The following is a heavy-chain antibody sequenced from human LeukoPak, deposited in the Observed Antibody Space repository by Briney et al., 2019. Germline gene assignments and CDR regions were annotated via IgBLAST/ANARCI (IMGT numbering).Heavy chain of an antibody. CDR3: ARDYHLRRIAVAGSFDY. J-gene: IGHJ4*02. Sequence: PSQTLSLTCTVSGGSISSGGYYWSWIRQHPGKGLEWIGYIYYSGSTNYNPSLKSRVTISVDTFKNQFSLKLSSVTAADTAVYYCARDYHLRRIAVAGSFDYWGQGTLVTVSS. CDR1: GGSISSGGYY. CDR2: IYYSGST. D-gene: IGHD6-19*01. V-gene: IGHV4-61*08.